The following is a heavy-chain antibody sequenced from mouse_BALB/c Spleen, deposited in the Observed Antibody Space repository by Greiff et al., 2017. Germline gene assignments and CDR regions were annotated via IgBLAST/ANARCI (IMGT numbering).Heavy chain of an antibody. J-gene: IGHJ2*01. D-gene: IGHD3-1*01. Sequence: EVKLMESGGGLVKPGGSLKLSCAASGFTFSSYAMSWVRQTPEKRLEWVASISSGGSTYYPDSVKGRFTISRDNARNILYLQMSSLRSEDTAMYYCARRATRSYYFDYWGQGTTLTVSS. V-gene: IGHV5-6-5*01. CDR2: ISSGGST. CDR1: GFTFSSYA. CDR3: ARRATRSYYFDY.